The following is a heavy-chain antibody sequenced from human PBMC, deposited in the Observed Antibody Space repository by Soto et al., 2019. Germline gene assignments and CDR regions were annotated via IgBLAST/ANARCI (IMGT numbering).Heavy chain of an antibody. CDR2: INAGNGNT. V-gene: IGHV1-3*01. D-gene: IGHD6-19*01. CDR1: GYTFTSYA. CDR3: ARVEIPVAGTAFYFDY. Sequence: ASVKVSCKASGYTFTSYAMHWVRQAPGQRLEWMGWINAGNGNTKYSQKFQGRVTITRDTSASTAYMELSSLRAEDTAVYYCARVEIPVAGTAFYFDYWGQGTLVTVSS. J-gene: IGHJ4*02.